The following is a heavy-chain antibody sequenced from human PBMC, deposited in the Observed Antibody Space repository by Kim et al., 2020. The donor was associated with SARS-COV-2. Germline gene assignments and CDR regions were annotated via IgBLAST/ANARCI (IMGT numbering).Heavy chain of an antibody. V-gene: IGHV3-23*01. CDR2: ISGSGGST. Sequence: GGSLRLSCAASGFTFSSYAMSWVRQAPGKGLEWVSAISGSGGSTYYADSVKGRFTISRDNYTNTLYLQMNSLRAEDTAVYYCSKGERITMIVVVSVFDYWGQGTRVTVSS. CDR1: GFTFSSYA. J-gene: IGHJ4*02. CDR3: SKGERITMIVVVSVFDY. D-gene: IGHD3-22*01.